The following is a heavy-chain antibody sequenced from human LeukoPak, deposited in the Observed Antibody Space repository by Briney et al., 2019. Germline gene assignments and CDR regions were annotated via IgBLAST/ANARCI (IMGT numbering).Heavy chain of an antibody. CDR1: GFTFDDYA. CDR2: ISWNSGSI. V-gene: IGHV3-9*01. CDR3: AKGKDYYGPIDY. Sequence: GGSLRLSCAASGFTFDDYAMHWVRQAPGRGLEWVSGISWNSGSIGYADSVKGRFTISRDNAKNSLYLQMNSLRAEDTALYYCAKGKDYYGPIDYWGQGTLVTVSS. D-gene: IGHD3-10*01. J-gene: IGHJ4*02.